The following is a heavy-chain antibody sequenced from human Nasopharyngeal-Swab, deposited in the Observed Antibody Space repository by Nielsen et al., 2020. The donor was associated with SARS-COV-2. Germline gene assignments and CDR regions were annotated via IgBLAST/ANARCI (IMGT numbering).Heavy chain of an antibody. CDR1: GYTFTSYG. D-gene: IGHD6-19*01. V-gene: IGHV1-18*04. CDR2: ISAYNGNT. CDR3: ARVGIAVAGHGGLYYYYGMDV. J-gene: IGHJ6*02. Sequence: ASLKVSCKASGYTFTSYGISWVRQAPGQGLEWMGWISAYNGNTNYAQKLQGRVTMTTDTSTSTAYMELRSLRSDDTAVYYCARVGIAVAGHGGLYYYYGMDVWGQGTTVTVSS.